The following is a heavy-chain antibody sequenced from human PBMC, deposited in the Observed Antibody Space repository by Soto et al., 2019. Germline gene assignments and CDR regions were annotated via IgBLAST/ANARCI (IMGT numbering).Heavy chain of an antibody. J-gene: IGHJ6*02. V-gene: IGHV3-33*01. CDR1: GFTFSSYG. Sequence: GGSLRLSCAASGFTFSSYGMHWVRQAPGKGLEWVAVIWYDGSNKYYADSVKGRFTIPRDNSKNTLYLQMNSLRAEDTAVYYCARDILTGYYYYYYGMDVWGQGTTVTVSS. CDR3: ARDILTGYYYYYYGMDV. D-gene: IGHD3-9*01. CDR2: IWYDGSNK.